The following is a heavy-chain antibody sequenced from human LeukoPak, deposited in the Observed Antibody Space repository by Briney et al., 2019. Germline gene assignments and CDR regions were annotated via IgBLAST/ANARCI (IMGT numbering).Heavy chain of an antibody. CDR2: MYHSGDT. CDR1: GYSVSSGYY. J-gene: IGHJ3*02. D-gene: IGHD3-10*01. V-gene: IGHV4-38-2*02. CDR3: ARRLRSLVSGAFDI. Sequence: SETLSLTCTVSGYSVSSGYYWGWIRQPPGKGLEWIASMYHSGDTYYNPSLKSRVTISVGTSKNQFSLKLSSVTAADTAVYYCARRLRSLVSGAFDIWGQGTMVTVSS.